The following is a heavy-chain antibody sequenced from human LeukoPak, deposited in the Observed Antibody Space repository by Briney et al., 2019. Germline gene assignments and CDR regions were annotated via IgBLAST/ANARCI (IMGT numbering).Heavy chain of an antibody. CDR2: IYYSGST. CDR3: ARTKAVAGTYYFDY. CDR1: SGSISTYY. J-gene: IGHJ4*02. V-gene: IGHV4-59*13. Sequence: PSETLSLTCTVSSGSISTYYWSWIRQPPGRGLEWIGYIYYSGSTNYNPSLKSRVTISVDTSKNQFSLKLTSVTAADTAVYYCARTKAVAGTYYFDYWGQGTLVTAS. D-gene: IGHD6-19*01.